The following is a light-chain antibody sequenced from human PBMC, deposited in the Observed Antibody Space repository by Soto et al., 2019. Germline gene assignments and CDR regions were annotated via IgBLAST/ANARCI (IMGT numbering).Light chain of an antibody. CDR2: STN. CDR3: VLYMGSGIWV. Sequence: QAVVTQEPSFSVSPGGTVTLTCGLTSGSVSTSYYPSRYQQTPGQAPRTLIYSTNTRSSGVPDRFSGSILGNKAALTITGAQADDESDYYCVLYMGSGIWVFGGGTKRTVL. J-gene: IGLJ3*02. CDR1: SGSVSTSYY. V-gene: IGLV8-61*01.